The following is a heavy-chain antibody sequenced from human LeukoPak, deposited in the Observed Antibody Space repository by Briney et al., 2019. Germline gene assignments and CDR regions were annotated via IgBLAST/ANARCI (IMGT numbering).Heavy chain of an antibody. CDR2: ILHDGSKA. CDR3: AKDRYGSGNNWPDP. V-gene: IGHV3-30*18. J-gene: IGHJ5*02. CDR1: GFSFNSYA. Sequence: GGSLRLSCRASGFSFNSYAMHWVRQAPGKGLEWLAFILHDGSKAYHADSINGRFTISRDNSNNTLFLQMSSLTTEDTGVYYCAKDRYGSGNNWPDPWGQGTLVTVSS. D-gene: IGHD3-10*01.